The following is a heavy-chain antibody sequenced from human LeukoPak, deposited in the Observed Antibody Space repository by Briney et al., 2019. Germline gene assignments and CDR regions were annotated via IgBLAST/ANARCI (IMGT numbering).Heavy chain of an antibody. Sequence: LPGGSLRLSCAASGFTFSSYAMSWVRQAPGKGLEWVSSISGSGVSTYYADSVKGRFTISRDNSKNTLYLQMNSLRGEDTAVYYCAKDSNYYKPLEHWGQGTLVTVSS. V-gene: IGHV3-23*01. CDR2: ISGSGVST. CDR3: AKDSNYYKPLEH. CDR1: GFTFSSYA. D-gene: IGHD3-10*01. J-gene: IGHJ1*01.